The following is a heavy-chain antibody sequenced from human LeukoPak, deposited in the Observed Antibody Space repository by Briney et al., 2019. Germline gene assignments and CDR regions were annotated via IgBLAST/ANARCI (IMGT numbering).Heavy chain of an antibody. CDR2: ISWNGGST. V-gene: IGHV3-20*04. Sequence: PGGSLRLSCAASGFTVSSNYMSWVRQAPGKGLEWVAGISWNGGSTVYADSVKGRFTISRDNAKNLLYLQMNSLRVEDTAFYYCARDLRSRFSENFYYYMDVWGKGTTVTVSS. D-gene: IGHD3-3*01. CDR3: ARDLRSRFSENFYYYMDV. J-gene: IGHJ6*03. CDR1: GFTVSSNY.